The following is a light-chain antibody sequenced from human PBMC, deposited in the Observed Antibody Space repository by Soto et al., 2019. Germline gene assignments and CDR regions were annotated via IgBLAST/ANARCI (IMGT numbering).Light chain of an antibody. CDR2: GAS. CDR1: QSVSSSY. CDR3: QQYGSSLPLT. J-gene: IGKJ4*01. Sequence: EIALTQSPGTLSLSPGERATLSCRASQSVSSSYLAWYQKKPGQAPRLLIYGASSRATGIPDRFSGSGSGTDFTLTISRLETEDFAVYYCQQYGSSLPLTFGGGTKVEIK. V-gene: IGKV3-20*01.